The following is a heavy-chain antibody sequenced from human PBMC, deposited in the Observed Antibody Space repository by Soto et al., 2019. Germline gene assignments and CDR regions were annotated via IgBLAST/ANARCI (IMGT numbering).Heavy chain of an antibody. Sequence: GASLKISCKGSGYSFTSYWIGGVRQMPGKGLEWMGIIYPGDSDTRYSPSFQGQVTISADKSISTAYLQWSSLKASDTAMYYCARHDTVVTPGRIYYYYYGMDVWGQGTTVTVSS. V-gene: IGHV5-51*01. D-gene: IGHD2-21*02. CDR1: GYSFTSYW. CDR2: IYPGDSDT. CDR3: ARHDTVVTPGRIYYYYYGMDV. J-gene: IGHJ6*02.